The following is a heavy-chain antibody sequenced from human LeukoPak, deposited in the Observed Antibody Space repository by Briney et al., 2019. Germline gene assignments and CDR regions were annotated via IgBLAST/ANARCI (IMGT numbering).Heavy chain of an antibody. V-gene: IGHV3-11*01. CDR2: ISSSGSTI. CDR3: AREYSYGYGSHFDY. Sequence: AGGSLRLSCAASGLTFSDYYMSWIRQAPGKGLEWVSYISSSGSTIYYADSVKGRFTISRDNAKNSLYLQMNSLRAEDTAVYYCAREYSYGYGSHFDYWGQGTLVTVSS. D-gene: IGHD5-18*01. J-gene: IGHJ4*02. CDR1: GLTFSDYY.